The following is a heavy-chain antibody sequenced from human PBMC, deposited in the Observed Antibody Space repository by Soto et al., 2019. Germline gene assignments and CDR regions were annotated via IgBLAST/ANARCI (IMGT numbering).Heavy chain of an antibody. D-gene: IGHD4-4*01. J-gene: IGHJ5*02. CDR3: TTGEERNSNRYGKFVT. V-gene: IGHV3-23*01. CDR1: GFTFNNFA. CDR2: VSGSGSNT. Sequence: EVQLMESGGGLEQPGGSLRLSCVASGFTFNNFAMVWVRQAPGKGLEWVSSVSGSGSNTNYADSVKGRFTISRDNSRNTVSLQMNSLRVEDTAVYYCTTGEERNSNRYGKFVTWGQGTLVTVSS.